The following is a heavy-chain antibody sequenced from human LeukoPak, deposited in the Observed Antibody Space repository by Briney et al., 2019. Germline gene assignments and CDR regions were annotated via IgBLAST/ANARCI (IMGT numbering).Heavy chain of an antibody. Sequence: SETLSLTCTVSGGPISSYYWSWIRQPAGKGLEWLGRIYSSGSANYSPSLKSRVTMSVDTSKNQFSLKLRSVTAADTAVYYCARGTDGDYVDYWGQGTLVTVSS. J-gene: IGHJ4*02. CDR1: GGPISSYY. D-gene: IGHD4-17*01. CDR2: IYSSGSA. CDR3: ARGTDGDYVDY. V-gene: IGHV4-4*07.